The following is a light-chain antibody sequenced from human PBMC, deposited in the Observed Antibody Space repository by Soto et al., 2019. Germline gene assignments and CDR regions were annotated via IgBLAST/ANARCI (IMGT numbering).Light chain of an antibody. J-gene: IGLJ2*01. CDR1: SGSVSTSYY. V-gene: IGLV8-61*01. CDR2: NTN. CDR3: VLFMGNGIL. Sequence: QTVVTQEPSFSVSPGGTVTLTCGLNSGSVSTSYYPSWYQQTPGQAPRTLIYNTNTRSSGVPDRFSGSILGNKAALTITGAQADDESDYYCVLFMGNGILFGGGTQLT.